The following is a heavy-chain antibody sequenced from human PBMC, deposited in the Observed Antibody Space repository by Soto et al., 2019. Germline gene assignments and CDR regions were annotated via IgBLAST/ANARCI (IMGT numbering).Heavy chain of an antibody. CDR1: GFTFSSYG. V-gene: IGHV3-30*18. CDR3: AKDPGGQAVALDY. J-gene: IGHJ4*02. CDR2: ISYDGSNK. Sequence: QVQLVESGGGVVQPGRSLRLSCAASGFTFSSYGMHWVRQAPGKGLEWVAVISYDGSNKDYADSVKGRFTISRDNSKNTLYLQMNSLRAEDTAVYYCAKDPGGQAVALDYWGQGTLVTVSS. D-gene: IGHD6-19*01.